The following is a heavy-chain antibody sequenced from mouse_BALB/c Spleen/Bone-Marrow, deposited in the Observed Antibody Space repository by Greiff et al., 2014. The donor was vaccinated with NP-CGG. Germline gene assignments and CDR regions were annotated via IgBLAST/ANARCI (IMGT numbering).Heavy chain of an antibody. CDR3: ARWLLPYGLDY. V-gene: IGHV14-3*02. Sequence: QQQSGAELVKPGASVKLSCTASGFNIKDTYMHWVKQRPEQGLEWIGGIDPANGNTKYDPKFQGKATITADTSSNTAYLQLSSLTSEDTAVYYCARWLLPYGLDYWGQGTSVTVSS. CDR1: GFNIKDTY. D-gene: IGHD2-3*01. CDR2: IDPANGNT. J-gene: IGHJ4*01.